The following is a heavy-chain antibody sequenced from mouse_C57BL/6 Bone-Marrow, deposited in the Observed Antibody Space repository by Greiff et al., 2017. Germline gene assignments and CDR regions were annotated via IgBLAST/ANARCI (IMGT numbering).Heavy chain of an antibody. D-gene: IGHD1-1*01. CDR2: ISSGGDYI. CDR1: GFTFSSYA. Sequence: EVHLVESGEGLVKPGGSLKLSCAASGFTFSSYAMYWVRQTPEKRLEWVAYISSGGDYIYYADTVKGRFTFSRDNARNALYLQMSSLTSEDTAMYYCTMGPSATVVATIWYCDVWGTGTTVTVSS. J-gene: IGHJ1*03. CDR3: TMGPSATVVATIWYCDV. V-gene: IGHV5-9-1*02.